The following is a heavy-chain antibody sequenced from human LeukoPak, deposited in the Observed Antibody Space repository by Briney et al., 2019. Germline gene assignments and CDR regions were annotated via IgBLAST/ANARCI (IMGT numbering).Heavy chain of an antibody. J-gene: IGHJ3*02. CDR3: ARANWNDDAFDI. Sequence: GGSLRLSCAASGLNFNDNDMDWVRQAPGKGLEWVAVIWDDGSNKYYAESVKGRFTISRDNSKNTLYLQMNSLRADDTAVYYCARANWNDDAFDIWGQGTMVTVS. D-gene: IGHD1-20*01. CDR2: IWDDGSNK. CDR1: GLNFNDND. V-gene: IGHV3-33*01.